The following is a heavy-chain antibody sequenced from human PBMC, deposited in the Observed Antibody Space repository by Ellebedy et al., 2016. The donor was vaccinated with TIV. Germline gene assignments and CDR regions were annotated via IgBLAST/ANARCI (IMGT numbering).Heavy chain of an antibody. CDR3: ARHGGYSSSPLNY. CDR2: IDPSDSYI. J-gene: IGHJ4*02. V-gene: IGHV5-10-1*01. CDR1: GYSFSSFW. Sequence: GESLKISCKGSGYSFSSFWLSWVRQMPGKGLEWMGKIDPSDSYINYNPSFQGHVTISVDKSTSTAFLQWSALEASDTAIYYCARHGGYSSSPLNYWGQGTLVTVSS. D-gene: IGHD6-6*01.